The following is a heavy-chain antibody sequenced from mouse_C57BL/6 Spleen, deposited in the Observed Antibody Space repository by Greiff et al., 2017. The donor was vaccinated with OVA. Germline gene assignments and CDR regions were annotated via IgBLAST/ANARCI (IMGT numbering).Heavy chain of an antibody. V-gene: IGHV1-22*01. D-gene: IGHD2-2*01. J-gene: IGHJ1*03. Sequence: EVQLQESGPELVKPGASVKMSCKASGYTFTDYNMHWVKQSHGKSLEWIGYINPNNGGTSYNQKFKGKATLTVNKSSSTAYMELRSLTSEDSAVYYCARWAGYYWYFDVWGTGTTVTVSS. CDR1: GYTFTDYN. CDR3: ARWAGYYWYFDV. CDR2: INPNNGGT.